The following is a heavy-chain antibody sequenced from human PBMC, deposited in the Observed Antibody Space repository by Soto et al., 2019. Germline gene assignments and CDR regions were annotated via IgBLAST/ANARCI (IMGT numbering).Heavy chain of an antibody. Sequence: GWSLRLSCAASGFTVSSSYMNWVRQAPGKGLEWVSIIYSGGGTYYADSVKGRFTISRDNSKNTLYLQMNSLRAEDTAVYYCARSSGGSYHSHAFDIWGQGTMVTGSS. CDR3: ARSSGGSYHSHAFDI. J-gene: IGHJ3*02. CDR2: IYSGGGT. V-gene: IGHV3-53*01. CDR1: GFTVSSSY. D-gene: IGHD3-16*02.